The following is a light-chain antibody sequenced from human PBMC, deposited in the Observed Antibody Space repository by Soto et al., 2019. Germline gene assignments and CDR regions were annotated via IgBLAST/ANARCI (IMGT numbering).Light chain of an antibody. CDR2: DVS. Sequence: ALTKPASVSGSPGQSITISCTGTNSDVGGYNYVSWYQQHPGKAPKLMIYDVSNRPSGVSNRFSGSKSGNTASLTISGLQAEDDADYYCSSYTSSRVFGGGTKLTVL. V-gene: IGLV2-14*01. CDR1: NSDVGGYNY. J-gene: IGLJ3*02. CDR3: SSYTSSRV.